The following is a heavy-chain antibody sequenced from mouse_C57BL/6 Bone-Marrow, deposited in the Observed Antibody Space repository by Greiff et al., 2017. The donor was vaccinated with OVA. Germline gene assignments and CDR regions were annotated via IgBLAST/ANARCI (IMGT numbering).Heavy chain of an antibody. D-gene: IGHD2-1*01. CDR2: INPGSGGT. J-gene: IGHJ4*01. V-gene: IGHV1-54*01. Sequence: VQLQQSGAELVRPGTSVKVSCKASGYAFTNYLIEWVKQRPGQGLEWIGVINPGSGGTNYNEKFKGKATLTADKSSSTAYMQLSSLTSEDSAVYFCARGGGYYGGAMDDWGQGTSGTVSS. CDR3: ARGGGYYGGAMDD. CDR1: GYAFTNYL.